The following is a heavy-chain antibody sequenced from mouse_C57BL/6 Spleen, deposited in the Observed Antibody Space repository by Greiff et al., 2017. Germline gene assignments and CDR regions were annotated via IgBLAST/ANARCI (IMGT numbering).Heavy chain of an antibody. CDR3: ARWGDSSAY. CDR2: IDPSDSYT. Sequence: QVQLQQPGAELVKPGASVKLSCKASGYTFTSYWMQWVKQRPGQGLEWIGEIDPSDSYTNYNQKFKGKATLTVDTSSSTAYMQLSSLTSEDSAVYYCARWGDSSAYWGQGTTLTVSS. D-gene: IGHD3-2*02. CDR1: GYTFTSYW. V-gene: IGHV1-50*01. J-gene: IGHJ2*01.